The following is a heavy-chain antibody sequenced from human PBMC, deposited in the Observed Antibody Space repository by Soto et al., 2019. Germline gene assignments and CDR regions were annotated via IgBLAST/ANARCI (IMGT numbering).Heavy chain of an antibody. V-gene: IGHV1-18*04. D-gene: IGHD5-18*01. J-gene: IGHJ5*02. Sequence: ASVKVSCKASGYTFTSYGISWVRQAPGQGLEWMGWISAYNGNTNYAQKFQGRVTITADESTSTAYMELSSLRSEDTAVYYCASVSGYSYGNRPANWFDPWGQGTLVTVSS. CDR3: ASVSGYSYGNRPANWFDP. CDR1: GYTFTSYG. CDR2: ISAYNGNT.